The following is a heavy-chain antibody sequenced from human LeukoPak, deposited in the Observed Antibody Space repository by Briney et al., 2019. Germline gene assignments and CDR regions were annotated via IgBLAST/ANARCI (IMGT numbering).Heavy chain of an antibody. CDR1: GFTFSSYT. D-gene: IGHD2-2*01. J-gene: IGHJ3*02. CDR3: ARVVLSDVPAAPPDDAFDT. Sequence: PGGSLRLSCATSGFTFSSYTMHWVRQAPGKGLEWVALISYTGSNRYYTDSVKGRFTISRDNSKNTLYLQMSSLRAEDTAVYYCARVVLSDVPAAPPDDAFDTWGQGTMVTVSS. CDR2: ISYTGSNR. V-gene: IGHV3-30*04.